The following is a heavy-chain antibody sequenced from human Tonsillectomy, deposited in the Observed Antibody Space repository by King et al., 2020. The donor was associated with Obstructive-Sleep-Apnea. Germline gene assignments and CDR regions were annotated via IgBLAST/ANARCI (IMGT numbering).Heavy chain of an antibody. CDR3: VXXGXXDX. CDR2: ISSDGGTT. Sequence: VQLVESGGGLVQPGGSLRLSCSVSGLTFSDYAMHWVRQAPGKGLESVSTISSDGGTTYYADSVKGRFTISRDDSKNTMYLQMSSLRHEDTAVYYCVXXGXXDXWGRGTLVSVXS. CDR1: GLTFSDYA. J-gene: IGHJ2*01. V-gene: IGHV3-64D*06.